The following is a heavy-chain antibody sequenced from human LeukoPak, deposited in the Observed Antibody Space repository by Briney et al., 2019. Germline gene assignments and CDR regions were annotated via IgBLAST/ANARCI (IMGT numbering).Heavy chain of an antibody. Sequence: GGSLRLSCAASGFTFSSYEMNWVRQAPGKGLEWVSYISSSGSTIYYADSVKGRFTISRDNAKNSLYLQMNSLRAEDTAVYYCARGGYSYGYTYFDYWGQGTLVTVCS. D-gene: IGHD5-18*01. J-gene: IGHJ4*02. CDR1: GFTFSSYE. CDR2: ISSSGSTI. V-gene: IGHV3-48*03. CDR3: ARGGYSYGYTYFDY.